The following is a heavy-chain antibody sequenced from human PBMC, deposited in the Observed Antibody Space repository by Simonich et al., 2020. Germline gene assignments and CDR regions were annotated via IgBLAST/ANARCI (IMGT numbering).Heavy chain of an antibody. J-gene: IGHJ3*02. V-gene: IGHV4-39*01. D-gene: IGHD4-4*01. CDR1: GGSISSSSYY. CDR3: ARRPRLTNFADAFDI. CDR2: IYYIGIP. Sequence: QLQLQESGPGLVKPSETLSLTCTVSGGSISSSSYYWGWIRQPPGEGLEWIGSIYYIGIPSSNPSLKSRFTISVDTSKNQFSLKLSSVTAADTAVYYCARRPRLTNFADAFDIWGQGTMVTVSS.